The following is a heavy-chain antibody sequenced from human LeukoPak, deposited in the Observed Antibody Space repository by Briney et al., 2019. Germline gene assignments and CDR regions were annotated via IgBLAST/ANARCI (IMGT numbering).Heavy chain of an antibody. J-gene: IGHJ6*03. CDR1: GGSISYYY. CDR3: ARDSRYSDNSGYYYSHYYMDD. CDR2: IYNSGTT. D-gene: IGHD3-22*01. Sequence: SETLSLTCTVSGGSISYYYWSWLRQPPGKRLEWIGYIYNSGTTRYNPSLMSRVTISVDTSKNQFSLNLRSVTAADTAVYYCARDSRYSDNSGYYYSHYYMDDWGKGTTVTVSS. V-gene: IGHV4-59*01.